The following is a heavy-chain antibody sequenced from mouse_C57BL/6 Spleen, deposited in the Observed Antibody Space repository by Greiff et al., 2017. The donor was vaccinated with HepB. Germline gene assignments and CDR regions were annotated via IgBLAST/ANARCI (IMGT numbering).Heavy chain of an antibody. CDR1: GFTFSDYG. D-gene: IGHD1-1*01. J-gene: IGHJ1*03. CDR3: ARGVITTVGDYWYFDV. CDR2: ISSGSSTI. V-gene: IGHV5-17*01. Sequence: EVMLVESGGGLVKPGGSLKLSCAASGFTFSDYGMHWVRQAPEKGLEWVAYISSGSSTIYYADTVKGRFTISRDNAKNTLFLQMTSLRSEDTAMYDCARGVITTVGDYWYFDVWGTGTTVTVSS.